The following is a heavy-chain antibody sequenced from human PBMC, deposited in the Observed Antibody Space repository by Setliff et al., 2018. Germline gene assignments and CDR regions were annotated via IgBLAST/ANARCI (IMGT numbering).Heavy chain of an antibody. CDR3: ARVPRFTDTRNAFDI. D-gene: IGHD5-18*01. CDR1: GGSFSAYY. Sequence: PSETLSLTCAVYGGSFSAYYWSWIRQPPGKGLEWIGEINHSGSTIYNPSLKSRVTISVDTSKNQFSLKLSSVTAADTAVYYCARVPRFTDTRNAFDIWGQGTMVTVSS. CDR2: INHSGST. V-gene: IGHV4-34*01. J-gene: IGHJ3*02.